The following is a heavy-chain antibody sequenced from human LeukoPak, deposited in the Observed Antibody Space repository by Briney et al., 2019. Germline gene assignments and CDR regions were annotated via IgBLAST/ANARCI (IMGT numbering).Heavy chain of an antibody. CDR3: ARDPGLVVRGVVYYGMDV. D-gene: IGHD3-10*01. CDR1: GYTFTGYY. J-gene: IGHJ6*04. Sequence: ASVKVSCKASGYTFTGYYMHWVRQAPGQGLEWMGWINPNSGGTNYAQKFQGWVTMTRDRSISTAYMELSRLRSDDTAVYYCARDPGLVVRGVVYYGMDVWGKGTTVTVSS. V-gene: IGHV1-2*04. CDR2: INPNSGGT.